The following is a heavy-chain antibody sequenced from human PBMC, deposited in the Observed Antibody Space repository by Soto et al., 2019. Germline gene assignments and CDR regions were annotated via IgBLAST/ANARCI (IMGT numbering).Heavy chain of an antibody. CDR1: EFTFSSYA. J-gene: IGHJ4*02. CDR2: ISASGDNT. D-gene: IGHD4-17*01. Sequence: GGSLRLSCAASEFTFSSYAMSWVRQAPGKGLEWVSGISASGDNTYSADSVKGRFTISRDNSKNTLYLQMNSLRAEDTAVYYCAKCTFYGNHLFDFWGQGTLVTVSS. CDR3: AKCTFYGNHLFDF. V-gene: IGHV3-23*01.